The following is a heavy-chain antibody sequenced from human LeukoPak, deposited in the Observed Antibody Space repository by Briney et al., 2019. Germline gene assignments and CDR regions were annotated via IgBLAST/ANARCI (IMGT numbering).Heavy chain of an antibody. CDR3: ARGYSSGWYYFDY. D-gene: IGHD6-19*01. V-gene: IGHV1-24*01. J-gene: IGHJ4*02. CDR2: FDPEDGET. Sequence: ASVKVSCKVSGCTLTELSMHWVRQAPGKGLEWMGGFDPEDGETIYAQKFQGRVTMTRDTSTSTVYMELSSLRSEDTAVYYCARGYSSGWYYFDYWGQGTLVTVSS. CDR1: GCTLTELS.